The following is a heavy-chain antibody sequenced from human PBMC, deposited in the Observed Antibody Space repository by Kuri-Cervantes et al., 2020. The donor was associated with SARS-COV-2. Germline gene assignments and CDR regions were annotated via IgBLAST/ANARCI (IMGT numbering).Heavy chain of an antibody. V-gene: IGHV3-23*01. CDR1: GFTFSSYS. CDR2: ISGSGGST. CDR3: ARPTFDY. Sequence: ETLSLTCAASGFTFSSYSMNWVRQAPGKGLEWVSAISGSGGSTYYADSVKGRFTISRDNSRKVVYLHMNSLRDEDTAVYYCARPTFDYWGQGTLVTVSS. J-gene: IGHJ4*02.